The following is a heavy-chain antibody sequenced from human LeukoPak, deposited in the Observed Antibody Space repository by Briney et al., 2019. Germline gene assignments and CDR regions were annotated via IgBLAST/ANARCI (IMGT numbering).Heavy chain of an antibody. D-gene: IGHD2-15*01. J-gene: IGHJ4*02. CDR3: ARRVVVAATWGFGY. V-gene: IGHV1-18*01. Sequence: ASVKVSCKASGYTFTSYGISWVRQAPGQGLEWMGWISAYNGNTNYAQKLQGRVTMTTDTSTSTAYMELRSLRSDDTAVYYCARRVVVAATWGFGYWGQGTLVTVSS. CDR1: GYTFTSYG. CDR2: ISAYNGNT.